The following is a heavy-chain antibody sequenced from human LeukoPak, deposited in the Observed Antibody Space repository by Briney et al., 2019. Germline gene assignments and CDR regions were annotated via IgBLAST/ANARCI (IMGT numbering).Heavy chain of an antibody. V-gene: IGHV3-33*01. D-gene: IGHD1-20*01. Sequence: PGGSLRLSCAASGFTFSSYGMHWVRQAPGKGLEWVAVIWYDGSNKYYADSVKGRFTISRDNSKNTLYLQMNSLRAEDTAVYYCARGEIEFLNHNWNDCDYWGQGTLVTVSS. J-gene: IGHJ4*02. CDR2: IWYDGSNK. CDR1: GFTFSSYG. CDR3: ARGEIEFLNHNWNDCDY.